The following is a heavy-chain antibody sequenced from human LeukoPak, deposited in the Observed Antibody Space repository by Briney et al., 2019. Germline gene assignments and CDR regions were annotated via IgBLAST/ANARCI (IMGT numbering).Heavy chain of an antibody. CDR2: IYPGDSDT. Sequence: GDSLKISCKASGYTFTAFWIGWIRQVPGKGLEWMGNIYPGDSDTRYSPSFQGQVTISADKSISTAYLQWSSLKASDTAMYYCARERSSQGYFDFWGQGTLVTVSS. V-gene: IGHV5-51*01. CDR3: ARERSSQGYFDF. CDR1: GYTFTAFW. D-gene: IGHD6-6*01. J-gene: IGHJ4*02.